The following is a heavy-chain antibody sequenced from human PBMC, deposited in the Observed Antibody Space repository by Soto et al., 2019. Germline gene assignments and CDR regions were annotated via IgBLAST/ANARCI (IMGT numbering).Heavy chain of an antibody. CDR3: ASFYDFWSGYYPESFDY. Sequence: QLQLQESGPGLVKPSETLSLTCTVSGGSISSSSYYWGWIRQPPGKGLEWIGSIYYSGSTYYNPSLKSRVTLSVDTSKNQFSLKLSSVTAADTAVYYCASFYDFWSGYYPESFDYWGQGTLVTVSS. CDR2: IYYSGST. CDR1: GGSISSSSYY. D-gene: IGHD3-3*01. V-gene: IGHV4-39*01. J-gene: IGHJ4*02.